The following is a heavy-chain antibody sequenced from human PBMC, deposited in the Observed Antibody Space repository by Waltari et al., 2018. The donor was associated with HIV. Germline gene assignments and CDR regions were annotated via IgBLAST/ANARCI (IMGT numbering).Heavy chain of an antibody. CDR2: MYYTGGDT. V-gene: IGHV4-59*01. Sequence: QVQLQESGPGLVKPSETLSLSCTVSGGSINNFYWTWIRQAPGKGLEWIAYMYYTGGDTYYNPSLKSRISISADRSKNQFSLQLRSVTAADTAIYYCARIMTGVVALDNWGQGTLVTVSS. CDR3: ARIMTGVVALDN. CDR1: GGSINNFY. J-gene: IGHJ4*02. D-gene: IGHD2-2*01.